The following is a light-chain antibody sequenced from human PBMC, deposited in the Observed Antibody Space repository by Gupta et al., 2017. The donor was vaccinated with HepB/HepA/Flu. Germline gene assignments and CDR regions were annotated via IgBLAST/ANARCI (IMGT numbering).Light chain of an antibody. CDR1: QSILYSSNNKNY. J-gene: IGKJ1*01. CDR2: WAS. V-gene: IGKV4-1*01. CDR3: QQYYRTLRT. Sequence: DIVMTQSPDSLSVSLGGRATINCKSSQSILYSSNNKNYLAWYQQKPGQPPKLLIYWASTRESGVPDRFSGSGSGTDFTLTISSLQAEDVAVYYCQQYYRTLRTFGQGTKVEIK.